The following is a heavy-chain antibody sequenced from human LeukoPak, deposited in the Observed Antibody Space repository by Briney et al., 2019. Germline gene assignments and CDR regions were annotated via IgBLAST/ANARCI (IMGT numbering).Heavy chain of an antibody. Sequence: GGSLRLSCAASGFTFSSYGMHWVRQAPGKGLEWVAVIWYDGSNKYYADSVKGRFTISRDNSKNTLYLQMNSLRAEDTAVYYCAKVSLVGATRGEFDYWGQGTLVTVSS. CDR3: AKVSLVGATRGEFDY. CDR1: GFTFSSYG. D-gene: IGHD1-26*01. V-gene: IGHV3-33*06. CDR2: IWYDGSNK. J-gene: IGHJ4*02.